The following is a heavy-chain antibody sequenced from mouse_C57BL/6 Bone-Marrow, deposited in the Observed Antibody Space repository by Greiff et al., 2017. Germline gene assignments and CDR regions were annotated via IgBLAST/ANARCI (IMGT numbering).Heavy chain of an antibody. CDR1: GYTFTSYW. V-gene: IGHV1-64*01. CDR3: AGGYPWYFDV. Sequence: VQLQQSGAELVKPGASVKLSCKASGYTFTSYWMHWVKQRPGQGLEWIGMIHPNSGSTNYNEKFKSKATLTVDKSSSTAYTQLSSLTSEDSAVYYCAGGYPWYFDVWGTGTTVTVSS. CDR2: IHPNSGST. D-gene: IGHD2-2*01. J-gene: IGHJ1*03.